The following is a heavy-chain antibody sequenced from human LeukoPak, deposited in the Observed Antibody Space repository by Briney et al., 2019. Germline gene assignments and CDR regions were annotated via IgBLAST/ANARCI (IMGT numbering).Heavy chain of an antibody. V-gene: IGHV1-69*13. D-gene: IGHD3-10*01. CDR3: ARGDSGNYFDY. Sequence: ASVKVSCKASGGTFSSYAISWVRQAPGQGLEWMGGIIPIFGTANYAQKFQGKVTITADESTSTAYMELSSLRSEDTAVYYCARGDSGNYFDYWGQGTLVTVSS. J-gene: IGHJ4*02. CDR1: GGTFSSYA. CDR2: IIPIFGTA.